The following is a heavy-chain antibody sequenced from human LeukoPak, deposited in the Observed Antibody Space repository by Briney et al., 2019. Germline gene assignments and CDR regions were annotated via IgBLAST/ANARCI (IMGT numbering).Heavy chain of an antibody. J-gene: IGHJ6*02. D-gene: IGHD2-15*01. Sequence: ASVKVSCKASGYTFTGCYMHWVRQAPGQGLEWMGWINPNSGGTNYAQKFQGRVTMTRDTSISTAYMELSRLRSDDTAVYYCGVAYHYYYGMDVWGQGTTVTVSS. CDR1: GYTFTGCY. CDR2: INPNSGGT. CDR3: GVAYHYYYGMDV. V-gene: IGHV1-2*02.